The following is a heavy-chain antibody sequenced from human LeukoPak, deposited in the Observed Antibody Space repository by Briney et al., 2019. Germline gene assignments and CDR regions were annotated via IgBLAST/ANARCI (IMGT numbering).Heavy chain of an antibody. CDR1: GFTFSSYG. D-gene: IGHD3-10*01. CDR2: ISYDGSNK. Sequence: GRSLRLSCAASGFTFSSYGMHWVRQAPGKGLEWVAVISYDGSNKYYADSVKGRFTISRDNSKNTLYLQMNSLRAEDTAVYYCAKDVITMVRGVRNYGMDVWGKGTTATVSS. J-gene: IGHJ6*04. CDR3: AKDVITMVRGVRNYGMDV. V-gene: IGHV3-30*18.